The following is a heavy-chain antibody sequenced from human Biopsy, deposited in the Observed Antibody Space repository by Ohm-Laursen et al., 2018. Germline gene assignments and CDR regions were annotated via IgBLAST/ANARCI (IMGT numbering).Heavy chain of an antibody. CDR1: GYTFTSYH. CDR2: INAKTGDT. Sequence: ASVTVSCKASGYTFTSYHVHWVRQAPGQGLEWMGWINAKTGDTNYAQKFQGRVTMTRDTSISTAYVDLSSLRSDDTAVYYCTRGGYYYDSLAYYYWFDPWGQGTLATVSS. CDR3: TRGGYYYDSLAYYYWFDP. D-gene: IGHD3-22*01. J-gene: IGHJ5*02. V-gene: IGHV1-2*02.